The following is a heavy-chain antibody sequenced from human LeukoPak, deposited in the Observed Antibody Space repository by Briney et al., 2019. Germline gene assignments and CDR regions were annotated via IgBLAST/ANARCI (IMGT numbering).Heavy chain of an antibody. Sequence: GGSLRLSCAASGFTFSSYAMHWVRQAPGKGLEWVAVISYGGSNKYYADSVKGRFTISRDNSKNTLYLQMNSLRAEDTAVYYCARVRGPPGYFDYWGQGTLVTVSS. D-gene: IGHD3-10*01. CDR3: ARVRGPPGYFDY. V-gene: IGHV3-30*01. CDR1: GFTFSSYA. CDR2: ISYGGSNK. J-gene: IGHJ4*02.